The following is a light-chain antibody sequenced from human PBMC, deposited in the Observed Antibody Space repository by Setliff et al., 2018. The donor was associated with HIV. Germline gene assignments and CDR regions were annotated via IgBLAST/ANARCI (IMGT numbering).Light chain of an antibody. V-gene: IGLV2-14*01. J-gene: IGLJ1*01. CDR3: ASHRDTNTLEV. CDR1: SSDIGGYNY. Sequence: QSVLTQPASVSGSPGQSITISCTGTSSDIGGYNYVSWYQQHPGKAPKLVISEVSNRPSGLSNRFSGSKSGNTASLTISGLQPEDEADYYCASHRDTNTLEVFGTGTKVTVL. CDR2: EVS.